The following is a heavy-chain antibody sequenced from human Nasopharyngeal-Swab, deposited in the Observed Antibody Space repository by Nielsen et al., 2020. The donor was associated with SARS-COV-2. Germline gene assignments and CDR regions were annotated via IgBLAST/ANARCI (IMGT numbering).Heavy chain of an antibody. CDR2: IYYSGST. CDR3: AKNTFMVETYSYYMDV. V-gene: IGHV4-31*03. J-gene: IGHJ6*03. Sequence: SETLSLTCTVSGGSISSGGYYWSWIRQHPGKGLEWIGYIYYSGSTYYNPSLKSRVTISVDTSKNQFSLKLSSVTAADTAVYYCAKNTFMVETYSYYMDVWGKGATVTVSS. CDR1: GGSISSGGYY. D-gene: IGHD5-24*01.